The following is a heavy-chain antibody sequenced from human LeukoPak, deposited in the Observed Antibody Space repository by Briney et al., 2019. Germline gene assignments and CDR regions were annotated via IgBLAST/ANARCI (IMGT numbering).Heavy chain of an antibody. J-gene: IGHJ5*02. CDR1: GGSISSSGYY. Sequence: SETRSLTCTVSGGSISSSGYYWGWIRQPPGKGLEWIASIYYSGSTYYNPSLKSRVTISVDTSKNQLSLKLSSLTAADTAVYYCARHEYSGSYYGLSWFDPWGQGTLVTVSS. CDR2: IYYSGST. D-gene: IGHD1-26*01. CDR3: ARHEYSGSYYGLSWFDP. V-gene: IGHV4-39*01.